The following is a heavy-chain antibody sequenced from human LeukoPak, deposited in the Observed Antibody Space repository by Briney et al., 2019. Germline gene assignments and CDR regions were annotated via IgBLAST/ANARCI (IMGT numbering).Heavy chain of an antibody. V-gene: IGHV3-48*03. D-gene: IGHD3-10*01. CDR2: ISHSGKII. Sequence: GGSLRLSCVASGFTLNEYDMNWVRQAPGKGLECGSYISHSGKIISYADSVKGRFTISRDNANNSLYLQMTSLRDDDVGIYYCVRGEWVHLRVGDGFDEWGQGTVVTVSS. CDR1: GFTLNEYD. J-gene: IGHJ3*01. CDR3: VRGEWVHLRVGDGFDE.